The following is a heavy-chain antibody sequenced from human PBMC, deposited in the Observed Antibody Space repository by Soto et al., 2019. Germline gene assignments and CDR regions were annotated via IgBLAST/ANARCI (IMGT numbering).Heavy chain of an antibody. D-gene: IGHD2-8*01. CDR2: VYYSGST. Sequence: SETLSLTCTVSDGSISSYYWSWIRQPPGKGLEWIGDVYYSGSTTYNPSLKSRVTISIDTSKSQFSLKLNSVTAADTAVYYCARRLNGYYYGMDVWGQGTTVTVSS. V-gene: IGHV4-59*08. CDR3: ARRLNGYYYGMDV. J-gene: IGHJ6*02. CDR1: DGSISSYY.